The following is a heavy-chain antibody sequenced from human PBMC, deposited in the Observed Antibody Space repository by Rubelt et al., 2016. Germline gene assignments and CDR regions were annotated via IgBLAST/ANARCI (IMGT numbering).Heavy chain of an antibody. V-gene: IGHV2-5*02. CDR2: IYWDDDK. CDR1: GFSLSTIGVG. D-gene: IGHD3-3*01. Sequence: QITLKESGPTLVKPTQTLTLTCTFSGFSLSTIGVGVGWIRQPPGKALEWLALIYWDDDKRYSPSLKSRLTITKDTSKNHVVLTMTNMDPVDTATYYCAHSVAVFGVILIPYSGFDYWGQGTLVTVSS. CDR3: AHSVAVFGVILIPYSGFDY. J-gene: IGHJ4*02.